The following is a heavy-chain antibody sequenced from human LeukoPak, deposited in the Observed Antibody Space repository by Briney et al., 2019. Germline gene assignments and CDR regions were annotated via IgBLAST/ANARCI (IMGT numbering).Heavy chain of an antibody. D-gene: IGHD5-18*01. J-gene: IGHJ3*02. CDR1: GGSISSYY. CDR3: ATSHVDTAMATAPGAFDI. Sequence: SETLYLTCTVSGGSISSYYWSWIRQPAGKGLEWIGRIYTSGSTNYNPSLKSRVTMSVDTSKNQFSLKLSSVTAADTAVYYCATSHVDTAMATAPGAFDIWGQGTMVTVSS. V-gene: IGHV4-4*07. CDR2: IYTSGST.